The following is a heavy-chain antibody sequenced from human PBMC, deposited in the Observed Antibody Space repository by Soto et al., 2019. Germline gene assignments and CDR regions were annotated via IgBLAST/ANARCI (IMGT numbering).Heavy chain of an antibody. CDR3: TRVPPNNYGARTYPFDY. D-gene: IGHD3-10*01. CDR1: GFTFDHYA. Sequence: EVQLVESGGGLAQPGRSLRLSCTSSGFTFDHYAMTWFRQAPGKGLEWVGFITSKAYGGTTEYAATVKGRFTISRDDSKNIAYPQMDSLKNEDTAVYYCTRVPPNNYGARTYPFDYWGQGALVTVSS. V-gene: IGHV3-49*03. CDR2: ITSKAYGGTT. J-gene: IGHJ4*02.